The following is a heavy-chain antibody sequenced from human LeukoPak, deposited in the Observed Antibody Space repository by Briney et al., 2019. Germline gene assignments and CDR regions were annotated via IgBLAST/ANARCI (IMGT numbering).Heavy chain of an antibody. V-gene: IGHV1-2*06. CDR3: ARGTEYYFDY. Sequence: GASVKVSCKASGYTFTGYYMHWVRQAPGQGLEWMGRINPNSGGTNYAQKFQSRVTMTRDTSISTAYMDLTRLRSDDTAVYYCARGTEYYFDYWGQGTLVTVSS. CDR1: GYTFTGYY. CDR2: INPNSGGT. J-gene: IGHJ4*02. D-gene: IGHD1-1*01.